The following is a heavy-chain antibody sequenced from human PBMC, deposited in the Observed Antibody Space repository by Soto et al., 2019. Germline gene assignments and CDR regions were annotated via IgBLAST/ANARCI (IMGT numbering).Heavy chain of an antibody. Sequence: ASVKVSCKGAGYTFSNYYMHWVRQAPGQGLEWMGIINPSGDSTSYAQEFHGRVTMTRETSTSTLYMELSSLRSEDTAVYYCARATRSGSPHFDHWGQGTLVTVSS. J-gene: IGHJ4*02. CDR3: ARATRSGSPHFDH. CDR2: INPSGDST. CDR1: GYTFSNYY. D-gene: IGHD5-12*01. V-gene: IGHV1-46*01.